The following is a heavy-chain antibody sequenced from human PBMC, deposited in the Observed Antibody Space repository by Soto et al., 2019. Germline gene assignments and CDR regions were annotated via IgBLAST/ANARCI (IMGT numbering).Heavy chain of an antibody. CDR3: AREAPVSGIDY. CDR1: GYTFTNYG. D-gene: IGHD3-3*01. J-gene: IGHJ4*02. CDR2: ISAYNDNT. Sequence: QVQLVQSEPEVKKPGASVKVSCKTSGYTFTNYGVSWVRQAPGQGLEWMGWISAYNDNTNYAQNLQGRVTMTTDTSTSTAYMELRSLSSDDTAVYYCAREAPVSGIDYWGQGTLVTVSS. V-gene: IGHV1-18*01.